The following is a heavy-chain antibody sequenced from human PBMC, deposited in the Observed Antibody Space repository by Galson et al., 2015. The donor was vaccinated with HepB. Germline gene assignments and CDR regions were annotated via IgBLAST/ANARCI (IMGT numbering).Heavy chain of an antibody. V-gene: IGHV1-69*10. CDR2: IMPVFAIV. CDR1: GGSFSSFA. J-gene: IGHJ6*02. Sequence: SVKVSCKASGGSFSSFAISWVRQAPGQGLEWMGGIMPVFAIVNYAQKFQDRVTITADTSTRTTTAYMELSSLTSDDTAVYYCARGMGDGNNLVRYYYYGLDVWGQGITVTVSS. CDR3: ARGMGDGNNLVRYYYYGLDV. D-gene: IGHD5-24*01.